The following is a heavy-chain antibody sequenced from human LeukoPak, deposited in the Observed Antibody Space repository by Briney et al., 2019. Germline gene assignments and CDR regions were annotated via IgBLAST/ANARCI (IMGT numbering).Heavy chain of an antibody. V-gene: IGHV4-34*01. CDR2: INHSGST. J-gene: IGHJ4*02. Sequence: PSETLSLTCAVYGGSFSGYYWSWIRQPPGKGLEWVGEINHSGSTNYNPSLKSRVTISVDTSKNQFSLKLSSVTAADTAVYYCAREAKYCSSSSCLDYADHWGQGTLVTVSS. CDR3: AREAKYCSSSSCLDYADH. D-gene: IGHD2-15*01. CDR1: GGSFSGYY.